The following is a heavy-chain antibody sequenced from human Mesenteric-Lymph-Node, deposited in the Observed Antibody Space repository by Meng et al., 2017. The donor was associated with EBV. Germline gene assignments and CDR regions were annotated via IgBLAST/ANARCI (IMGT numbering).Heavy chain of an antibody. J-gene: IGHJ3*02. CDR1: GGSISSGGYS. V-gene: IGHV4-30-2*01. CDR2: ISHSGTT. CDR3: ARNSSVRGDDAFDI. D-gene: IGHD3-10*01. Sequence: QLQLQESGSGLVKPSQTLSLPWAFSGGSISSGGYSWSWIRQPPGKGLDWIGYISHSGTTYYNPSLKSRVTISVDRAKNQFSLKLSSVTAADTAVYYCARNSSVRGDDAFDIWGQGTMVTVSS.